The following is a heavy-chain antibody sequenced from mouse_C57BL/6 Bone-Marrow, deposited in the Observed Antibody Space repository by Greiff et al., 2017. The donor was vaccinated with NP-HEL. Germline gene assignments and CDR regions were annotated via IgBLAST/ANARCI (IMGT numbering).Heavy chain of an antibody. CDR3: ARQLKAY. J-gene: IGHJ3*01. CDR2: INPGSGGT. CDR1: GYAFTNYL. V-gene: IGHV1-54*01. Sequence: VQLQQSGAELVRPGTSVKVSCKASGYAFTNYLIEWVKQRPGQGLEWIGVINPGSGGTNYNEKFKCKATLTADKSSSTAYMQLSSLTSEDSAVYFCARQLKAYWGQGTLVTVSA.